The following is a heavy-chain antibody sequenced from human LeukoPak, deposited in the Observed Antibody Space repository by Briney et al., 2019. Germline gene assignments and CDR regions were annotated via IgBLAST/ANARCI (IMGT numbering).Heavy chain of an antibody. J-gene: IGHJ4*02. Sequence: PSETLSLTCAVSGYSITSGYYWAWIRQPPGKGLDWIGSVYHSGSTSYNPSLKSRLTISVDMSKNQFSLKLNSVTAADTAVYYCARGMTTVTTPDYWGQGTLVTVPS. CDR2: VYHSGST. CDR1: GYSITSGYY. V-gene: IGHV4-38-2*01. D-gene: IGHD4-17*01. CDR3: ARGMTTVTTPDY.